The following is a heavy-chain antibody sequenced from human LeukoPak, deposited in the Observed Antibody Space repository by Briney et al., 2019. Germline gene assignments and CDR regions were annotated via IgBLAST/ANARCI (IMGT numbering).Heavy chain of an antibody. CDR3: ARSFQPRIVGAINYYYYGMDV. Sequence: GGSLRLSCAASGFTFSSYEMNWVRQAPGKGLEWVSYISSSGSTIYYADSVKGRFTISRDNAKNSLYLQMNSLRDEDTAVYYCARSFQPRIVGAINYYYYGMDVWGQGTTVTVSS. V-gene: IGHV3-48*03. J-gene: IGHJ6*02. CDR2: ISSSGSTI. CDR1: GFTFSSYE. D-gene: IGHD1-26*01.